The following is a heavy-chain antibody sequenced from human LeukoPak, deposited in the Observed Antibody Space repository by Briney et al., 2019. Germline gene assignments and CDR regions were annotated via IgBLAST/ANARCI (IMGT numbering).Heavy chain of an antibody. CDR2: IYYSGST. D-gene: IGHD5-12*01. CDR1: GGSISSYY. CDR3: AGGASGYDGSDY. V-gene: IGHV4-59*08. Sequence: SETLSLTCTVSGGSISSYYWSWIRQPPGKGLEWIGYIYYSGSTSYNPSLKSRVTVSVDTSKKEFSLKLRSVTAADTAVYYCAGGASGYDGSDYWGQGTLVTVSS. J-gene: IGHJ4*02.